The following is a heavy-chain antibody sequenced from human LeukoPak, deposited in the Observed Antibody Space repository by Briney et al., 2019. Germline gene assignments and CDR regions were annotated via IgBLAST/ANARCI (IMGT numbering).Heavy chain of an antibody. J-gene: IGHJ3*02. CDR3: ARDPAAYCGGDCYSGADAFDI. CDR1: GGSISSGGYY. V-gene: IGHV4-31*03. CDR2: IYYSGST. D-gene: IGHD2-21*02. Sequence: SETLSLTCTVSGGSISSGGYYWSWIRQHPGKGLEWIGYIYYSGSTYYNPSLKSRVTISVDTSKNQFSLKLSSVTAADTAVYYCARDPAAYCGGDCYSGADAFDIWGQGTMVTVSS.